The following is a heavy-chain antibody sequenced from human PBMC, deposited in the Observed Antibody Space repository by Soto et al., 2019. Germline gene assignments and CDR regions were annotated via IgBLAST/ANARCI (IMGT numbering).Heavy chain of an antibody. CDR3: AKDNGWLSVS. CDR1: GFSLDAYA. J-gene: IGHJ5*02. Sequence: PGGSLRLSCAASGFSLDAYAMHWVRQAPGKGHEWVSVISDDGNTIYYADSVKGRFTISRDNSKNTLYLQMNTLRTEDTAVYYCAKDNGWLSVSWGQGTLVTVSS. V-gene: IGHV3-30*18. D-gene: IGHD6-19*01. CDR2: ISDDGNTI.